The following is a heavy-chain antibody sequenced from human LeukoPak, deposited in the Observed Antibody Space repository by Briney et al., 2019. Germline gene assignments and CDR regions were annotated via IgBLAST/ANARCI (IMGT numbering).Heavy chain of an antibody. V-gene: IGHV3-21*01. Sequence: TGGSLRLSCAASGFTFSSYSMNWVRQAPGRGLEWVSSISSSSSYIYYADSVKGRFTISRDNAKNSLYLQMNSLRAEDTAVYYCARVGVFCNDFDYWGQGTLVTVSS. CDR3: ARVGVFCNDFDY. CDR2: ISSSSSYI. CDR1: GFTFSSYS. D-gene: IGHD3-10*01. J-gene: IGHJ4*02.